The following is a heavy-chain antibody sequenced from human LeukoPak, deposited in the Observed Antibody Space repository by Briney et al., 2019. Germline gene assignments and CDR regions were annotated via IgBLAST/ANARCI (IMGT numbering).Heavy chain of an antibody. CDR1: GYTFTGYY. J-gene: IGHJ4*02. V-gene: IGHV1-2*02. Sequence: ASVKVSCKASGYTFTGYYLHWVRQAPGQGLEWMGWINPNSGGTNSAQKFQGRVTMTRDTSISTAYMELSRLTSDDTAVYYCARDPAPYGDYAADYWGQGTLVIVSS. CDR3: ARDPAPYGDYAADY. D-gene: IGHD4-17*01. CDR2: INPNSGGT.